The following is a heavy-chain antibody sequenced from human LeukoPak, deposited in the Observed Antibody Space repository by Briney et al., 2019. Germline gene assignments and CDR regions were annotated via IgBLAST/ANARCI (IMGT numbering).Heavy chain of an antibody. V-gene: IGHV4-4*07. Sequence: PSETLSLTCTVSGGSISSYYWSWIRQPAGKGLEWIGRIYTSGSTNYYPSLKSRVTMSVDTSKNQFSLKLSSVTAAYKSVYYGSRDDSGYSYGTFDYWGQGTLVTVSS. D-gene: IGHD5-18*01. CDR2: IYTSGST. J-gene: IGHJ4*02. CDR1: GGSISSYY. CDR3: SRDDSGYSYGTFDY.